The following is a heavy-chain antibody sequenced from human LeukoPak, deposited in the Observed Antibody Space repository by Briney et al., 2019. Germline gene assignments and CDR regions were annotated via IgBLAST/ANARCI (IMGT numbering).Heavy chain of an antibody. CDR2: INPNSGGT. D-gene: IGHD3-10*01. J-gene: IGHJ5*02. CDR3: AREGTYYYGSGSYSSRWFDP. CDR1: GYTFTVYY. V-gene: IGHV1-2*06. Sequence: WASVKVSCKASGYTFTVYYMHWVRQAPGQGLEWMGRINPNSGGTNYAQKFQGRVTMTRDTSISTAYMELSRLRSDDTAVYYCAREGTYYYGSGSYSSRWFDPWGQGTLVTVSS.